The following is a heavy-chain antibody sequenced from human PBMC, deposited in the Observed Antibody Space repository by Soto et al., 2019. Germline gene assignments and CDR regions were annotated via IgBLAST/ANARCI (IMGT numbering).Heavy chain of an antibody. CDR2: IYHSGST. CDR1: GYSISSGYY. D-gene: IGHD4-17*01. CDR3: ARGPYGDSYYYYYGMDV. J-gene: IGHJ6*02. Sequence: LETLSLTCAVSGYSISSGYYWGWIRQPPGKGLEWIGSIYHSGSTYYNPSLKSRVTISVDTSKNQFSLKLSSVTAADTAVYYCARGPYGDSYYYYYGMDVWGQGTTVTVSS. V-gene: IGHV4-38-2*01.